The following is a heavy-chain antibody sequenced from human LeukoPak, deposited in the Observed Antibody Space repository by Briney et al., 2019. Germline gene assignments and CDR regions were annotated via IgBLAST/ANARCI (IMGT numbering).Heavy chain of an antibody. CDR2: INPNSGGT. Sequence: ASEKVSCKASGYTFTGYYMHWVRQAPGQGLEWTGWINPNSGGTNYAQKFQGRVTMTRDTSISTAYMELSRLRSDDTAVYYCARDLYWLLYESNWFDPWGQGTLVTVSS. CDR3: ARDLYWLLYESNWFDP. V-gene: IGHV1-2*02. D-gene: IGHD3-9*01. CDR1: GYTFTGYY. J-gene: IGHJ5*02.